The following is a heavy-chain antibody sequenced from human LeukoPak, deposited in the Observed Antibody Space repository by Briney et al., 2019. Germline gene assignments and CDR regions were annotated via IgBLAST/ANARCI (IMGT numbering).Heavy chain of an antibody. V-gene: IGHV4-34*01. J-gene: IGHJ3*02. Sequence: SETLSLTCAVYGGSFSGYYWSWIRQPPGKGLEWIGEINHSGSTNYNPSLKSRVTISVDTSKNQFPLKLSSVTAADTAVYYCARLVASTLTVASDAFDIWGQGTMVTVSS. D-gene: IGHD6-19*01. CDR1: GGSFSGYY. CDR2: INHSGST. CDR3: ARLVASTLTVASDAFDI.